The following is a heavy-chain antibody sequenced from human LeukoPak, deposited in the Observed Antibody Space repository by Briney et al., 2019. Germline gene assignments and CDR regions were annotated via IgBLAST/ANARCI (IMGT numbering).Heavy chain of an antibody. Sequence: ASVKVSCKASGGTFSSYAISWVRQAPGQGLEWMGWISTYNGNTHYAQKLQGRVTMTTDTSTSTAYMELRSLRSDDTAVYYCATSYGIGDQSYYWYFDLWGRGTLVTVSS. V-gene: IGHV1-18*01. D-gene: IGHD3-10*01. CDR3: ATSYGIGDQSYYWYFDL. CDR1: GGTFSSYA. CDR2: ISTYNGNT. J-gene: IGHJ2*01.